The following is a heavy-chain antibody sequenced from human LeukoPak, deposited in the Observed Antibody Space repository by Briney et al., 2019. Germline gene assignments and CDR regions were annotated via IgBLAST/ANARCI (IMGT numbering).Heavy chain of an antibody. CDR3: AHFRGGAFDF. CDR2: IYYSGAT. J-gene: IGHJ3*01. Sequence: SETLSLTCTVSVGSISGYFWSWVRQAPGTGLDWIGHIYYSGATNYNPSLRSRVTISVDTSKNQFSLKLRSVTAADTAVYYCAHFRGGAFDFWGQGTMVTVSA. V-gene: IGHV4-59*13. D-gene: IGHD3-16*01. CDR1: VGSISGYF.